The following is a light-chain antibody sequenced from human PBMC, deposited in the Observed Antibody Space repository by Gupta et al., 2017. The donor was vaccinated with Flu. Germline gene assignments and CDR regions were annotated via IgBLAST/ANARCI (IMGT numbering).Light chain of an antibody. CDR1: RSNIGSNF. CDR2: SVN. CDR3: AAWDDSLSGTV. Sequence: QSVLTQPPSASGTPGQWVTISCSGNRSNIGSNFVDWYQQLPGTAPKLLIYSVNQRPSGVPDRFSGSKSGTSASLVIDGLRSEDEADYHCAAWDDSLSGTVFGGGTKVTVL. J-gene: IGLJ3*02. V-gene: IGLV1-47*02.